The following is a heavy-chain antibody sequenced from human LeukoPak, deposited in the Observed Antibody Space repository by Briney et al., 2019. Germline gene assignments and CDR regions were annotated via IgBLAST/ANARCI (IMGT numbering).Heavy chain of an antibody. CDR1: GFTFSSYA. Sequence: GGSLRLSCAASGFTFSSYAMSWVRQAPGKGLEWVSYITSSGSTIYYADSVKGRFTISRDNAKNSLYLQMNSLRAEDTAVYYCARANYYDISGYDYWGQGTLVTVSS. CDR3: ARANYYDISGYDY. V-gene: IGHV3-48*03. D-gene: IGHD3-22*01. CDR2: ITSSGSTI. J-gene: IGHJ4*02.